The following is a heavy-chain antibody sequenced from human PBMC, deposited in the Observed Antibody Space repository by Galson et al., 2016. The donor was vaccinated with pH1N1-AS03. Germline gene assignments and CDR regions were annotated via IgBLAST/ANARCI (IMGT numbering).Heavy chain of an antibody. J-gene: IGHJ5*02. V-gene: IGHV3-53*01. CDR3: ARWSRGGNFASLDP. Sequence: SLRLSCVASGFTVSNSYLSWVRQAPGKGLEWVSIIYNDDTTYYADSLKGRFTISRDNSKNTLYLQMNSLRAEDTAVYYCARWSRGGNFASLDPWGQGTLVTVSS. CDR2: IYNDDTT. D-gene: IGHD4-23*01. CDR1: GFTVSNSY.